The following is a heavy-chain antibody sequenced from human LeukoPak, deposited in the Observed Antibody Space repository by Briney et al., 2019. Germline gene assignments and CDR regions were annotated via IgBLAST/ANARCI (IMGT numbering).Heavy chain of an antibody. CDR3: AKDLSGTYVGDAFDI. Sequence: GGSLRLSCAASGFTFDDYAMHWVRQAPGKGLEWVSGISWNSGSIGYADSVKGRFTISRDNAKNSLYLQMDSLRVEDMALYYCAKDLSGTYVGDAFDIWGQGTMVTVSS. CDR1: GFTFDDYA. V-gene: IGHV3-9*03. CDR2: ISWNSGSI. J-gene: IGHJ3*02. D-gene: IGHD6-13*01.